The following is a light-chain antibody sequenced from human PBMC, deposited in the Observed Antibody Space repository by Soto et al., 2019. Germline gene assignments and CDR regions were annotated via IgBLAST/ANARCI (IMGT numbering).Light chain of an antibody. CDR1: SSNIGAGYD. CDR3: LSYDSSLSGWV. CDR2: GNS. J-gene: IGLJ3*02. V-gene: IGLV1-40*01. Sequence: QSVLTQPPSVSEAPGQRVTISCTGSSSNIGAGYDVHWYQQLPGTAPKLLIYGNSNRPSGVPDRFSGSKSGTSASLAITGLQAEDEADYYCLSYDSSLSGWVFGGGTKLTDL.